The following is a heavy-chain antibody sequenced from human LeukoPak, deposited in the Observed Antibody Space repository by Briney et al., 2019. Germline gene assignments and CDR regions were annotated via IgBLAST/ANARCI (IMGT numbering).Heavy chain of an antibody. CDR1: GFTFSNYG. CDR3: AKDVYYYDSSGYFLLDY. Sequence: GGSLRLSCAASGFTFSNYGMHWVRQAPGKGLEWVAVIWYDGSNKYYADSVKGRFTISRDNSKNTLYLQMNSLRAEDTAVYYCAKDVYYYDSSGYFLLDYWGQGTLVTVSS. J-gene: IGHJ4*02. CDR2: IWYDGSNK. V-gene: IGHV3-33*06. D-gene: IGHD3-22*01.